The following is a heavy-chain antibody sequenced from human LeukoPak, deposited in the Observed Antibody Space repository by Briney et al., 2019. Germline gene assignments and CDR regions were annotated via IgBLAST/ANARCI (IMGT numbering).Heavy chain of an antibody. Sequence: ASVKVSCKASGYTFTSYDINWVRQATGQGLEWMGWMNPNSGNTGYAQKFQGRVTMTRNTSTSTAYMELRSLRSDDTAVYYCARDSGVDYSSNWFDPWGQGTLVTVSS. J-gene: IGHJ5*02. D-gene: IGHD4-11*01. CDR1: GYTFTSYD. V-gene: IGHV1-8*01. CDR2: MNPNSGNT. CDR3: ARDSGVDYSSNWFDP.